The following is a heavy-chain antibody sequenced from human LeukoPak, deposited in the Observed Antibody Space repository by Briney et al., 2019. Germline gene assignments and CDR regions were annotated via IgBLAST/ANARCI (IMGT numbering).Heavy chain of an antibody. J-gene: IGHJ4*02. Sequence: SQTLSLTCTVSGDSISTGGYYWSWVRRHPGRGLEWIGNIYFSGSTNYNPSLKRRVAISVDTSKNQFFLYLTSVTVADTAVYYCARVQTYFFDSRGLFYVDYWGQGTLVTVSS. CDR1: GDSISTGGYY. CDR3: ARVQTYFFDSRGLFYVDY. V-gene: IGHV4-31*03. D-gene: IGHD3-22*01. CDR2: IYFSGST.